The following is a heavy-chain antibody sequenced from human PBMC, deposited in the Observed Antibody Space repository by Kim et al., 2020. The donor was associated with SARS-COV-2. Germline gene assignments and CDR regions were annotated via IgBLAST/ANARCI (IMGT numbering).Heavy chain of an antibody. J-gene: IGHJ4*01. CDR1: GFTFSTYG. D-gene: IGHD2-15*01. CDR3: LRRSLNADLGRIGDY. CDR2: ISGNGAIT. Sequence: GGSLRLSCAASGFTFSTYGMSWVRQAPGKGLEWVSGISGNGAITYYADSAKGRCGISRDNSETTLSLQMKSLSAEDAAASVCLRRSLNADLGRIGDYLG. V-gene: IGHV3-23*01.